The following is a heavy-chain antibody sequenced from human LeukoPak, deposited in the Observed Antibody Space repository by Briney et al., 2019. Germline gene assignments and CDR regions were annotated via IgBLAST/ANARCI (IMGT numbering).Heavy chain of an antibody. CDR3: ARDAYAGYCSGGSCYSGVPFDI. V-gene: IGHV3-11*01. D-gene: IGHD2-15*01. J-gene: IGHJ3*02. CDR1: GFSFRVYY. CDR2: VSSSGSTI. Sequence: GGALRLSCAPSGFSFRVYYMNSIREGPGRGLECVSYVSSSGSTIYYADSVKGRCTISRDNAKNSLYLQMNSLRAEDTAVYYCARDAYAGYCSGGSCYSGVPFDIWGQGTMVTVSS.